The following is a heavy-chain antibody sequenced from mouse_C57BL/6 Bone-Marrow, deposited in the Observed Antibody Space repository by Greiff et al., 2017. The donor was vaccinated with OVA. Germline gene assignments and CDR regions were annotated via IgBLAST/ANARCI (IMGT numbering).Heavy chain of an antibody. CDR1: DSEVFPIAY. D-gene: IGHD2-1*01. J-gene: IGHJ2*01. V-gene: IGHV15-2*01. CDR3: ARPGNYEEDNYFDY. CDR2: ILPSIGRT. Sequence: QVQLQQSGSELRSPGSSVKLSCKDFDSEVFPIAYMSWVRQKPGHGFEWIGGILPSIGRTIYGEKFEDKATLDADTLSNTAYLELNSLTSEDSAIYYCARPGNYEEDNYFDYWGQGTTLTVSS.